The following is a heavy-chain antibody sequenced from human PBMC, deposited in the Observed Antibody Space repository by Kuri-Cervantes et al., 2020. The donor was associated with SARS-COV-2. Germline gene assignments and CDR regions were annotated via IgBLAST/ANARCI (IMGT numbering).Heavy chain of an antibody. CDR1: GYTFTGYY. CDR2: INPNSGGT. V-gene: IGHV1-2*04. CDR3: ARDLSIPMVRDYGFDI. D-gene: IGHD3-10*01. Sequence: ASVKVSCKASGYTFTGYYMHWVRQAPGQGLEWMGWINPNSGGTNYAQKFQGWVTMTRDTSISTAYMELSRLRSDDTAVYYCARDLSIPMVRDYGFDIWGQGTMVTVSS. J-gene: IGHJ3*02.